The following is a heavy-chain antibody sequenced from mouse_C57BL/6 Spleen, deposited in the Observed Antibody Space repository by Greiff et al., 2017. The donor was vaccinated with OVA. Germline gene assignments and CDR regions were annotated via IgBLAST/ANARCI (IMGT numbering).Heavy chain of an antibody. CDR1: GYTFTSYW. CDR3: ARSVDYDYAMGY. V-gene: IGHV1-52*01. Sequence: QVQLQQPGAELVRPGSSVKLSCKASGYTFTSYWMHWVKQRPIQGLEWIGNIDPSDSETHYNQKFKDKATLTVDKSSSTAYMQLSSLTSEDSAVYNCARSVDYDYAMGYWGQGTSVTASS. CDR2: IDPSDSET. J-gene: IGHJ4*01. D-gene: IGHD2-4*01.